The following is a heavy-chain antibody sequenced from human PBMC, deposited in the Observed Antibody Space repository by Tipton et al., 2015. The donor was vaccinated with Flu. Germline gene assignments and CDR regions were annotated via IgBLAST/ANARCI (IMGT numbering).Heavy chain of an antibody. CDR3: AKDLVVIVPAASWFDP. Sequence: LRLSCTVSGGSTSSSTFYWGWIRQPPGKGLEWIGSVHYSGSTYYNPFLKSRVTISVDTSKNHFSLKLSSVTAADTAVYYCAKDLVVIVPAASWFDPWGQGTLVTASS. CDR1: GGSTSSSTFY. V-gene: IGHV4-39*07. CDR2: VHYSGST. J-gene: IGHJ5*02. D-gene: IGHD2-2*01.